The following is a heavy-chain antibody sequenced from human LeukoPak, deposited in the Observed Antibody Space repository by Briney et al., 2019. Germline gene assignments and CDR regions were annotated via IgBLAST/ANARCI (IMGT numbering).Heavy chain of an antibody. D-gene: IGHD6-13*01. CDR2: ITGSGGNT. J-gene: IGHJ6*02. CDR3: AKAASSSWPSYYYGMDV. Sequence: GGSLRLSCAASGFTFSDYSMSWVRQAPGKGLEWVSVITGSGGNTYYADSVKGRFTISKDNSKNTVYLQMSSLRVGDTAVYYCAKAASSSWPSYYYGMDVWGQGTTVTVSS. V-gene: IGHV3-23*01. CDR1: GFTFSDYS.